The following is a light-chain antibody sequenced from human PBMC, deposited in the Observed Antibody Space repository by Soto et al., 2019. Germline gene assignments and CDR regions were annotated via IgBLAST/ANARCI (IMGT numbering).Light chain of an antibody. Sequence: EIVLTQSPATLSLSPGERATLSCRASQSVSSSFAWYQQKPGQAPRLLIYDASNRATCIPARFSGSGSGTDFTLTITTLEPEDFAVYFCQQLYNWPYTFGQGTKLEIK. J-gene: IGKJ2*01. CDR1: QSVSSS. CDR3: QQLYNWPYT. CDR2: DAS. V-gene: IGKV3-11*01.